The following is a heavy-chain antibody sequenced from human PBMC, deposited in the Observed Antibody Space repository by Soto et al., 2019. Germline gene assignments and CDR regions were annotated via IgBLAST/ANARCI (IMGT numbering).Heavy chain of an antibody. CDR1: GYTFTSYG. D-gene: IGHD6-19*01. CDR2: ISAYNDNT. CDR3: AREHTEWLVHCDY. Sequence: QVQLVQSGAEVKKPGASVKVSCKASGYTFTSYGISWVRQAPGQGLEWMGWISAYNDNTNYAQKFQGRVTMTTDTSTRTDYMELRSLRSDDTAVYYCAREHTEWLVHCDYWGQGPLVTVSS. J-gene: IGHJ4*02. V-gene: IGHV1-18*01.